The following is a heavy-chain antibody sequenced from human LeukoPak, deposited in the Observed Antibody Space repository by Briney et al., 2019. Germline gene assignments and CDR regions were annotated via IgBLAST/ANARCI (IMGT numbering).Heavy chain of an antibody. CDR3: AKDARRSSGWWFFDH. D-gene: IGHD6-19*01. Sequence: GGALRLSCAASGFVFSSLDMGWVRQTPSKGLEWVSAITNSGGGTFYADSVKGRFTISRDNSKNTLFLQMNSLRAEDTAVYFCAKDARRSSGWWFFDHWGQGTLVTVSS. CDR1: GFVFSSLD. J-gene: IGHJ4*02. CDR2: ITNSGGGT. V-gene: IGHV3-23*01.